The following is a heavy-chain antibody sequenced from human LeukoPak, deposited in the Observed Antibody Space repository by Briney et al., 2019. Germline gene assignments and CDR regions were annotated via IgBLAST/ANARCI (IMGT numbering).Heavy chain of an antibody. V-gene: IGHV5-51*01. J-gene: IGHJ6*02. Sequence: GESLKISCKGSGYSFTSYWIGWVRQMPGKGLEWMGIIYPGDSDTRYSPSFQGQVTISADKSISTAYLQWSSLKASDTAMYYCARSRVTMVRGVISPYYYGMDVWGQVTTVTVSS. D-gene: IGHD3-10*01. CDR3: ARSRVTMVRGVISPYYYGMDV. CDR1: GYSFTSYW. CDR2: IYPGDSDT.